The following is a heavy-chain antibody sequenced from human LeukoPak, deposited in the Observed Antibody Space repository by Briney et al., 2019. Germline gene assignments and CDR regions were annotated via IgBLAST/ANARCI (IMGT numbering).Heavy chain of an antibody. CDR3: AKDLNFGSGSILDY. V-gene: IGHV3-9*01. J-gene: IGHJ4*02. CDR2: ISWNSGII. CDR1: GFTFDDYT. Sequence: GGSLRLSCAASGFTFDDYTMHWVRQPPGKGPEWVSGISWNSGIIAYADSVKGRFTISRDNAKNSLYLQMNSLRGVDTALYYCAKDLNFGSGSILDYWGQGILVTVSS. D-gene: IGHD3-10*01.